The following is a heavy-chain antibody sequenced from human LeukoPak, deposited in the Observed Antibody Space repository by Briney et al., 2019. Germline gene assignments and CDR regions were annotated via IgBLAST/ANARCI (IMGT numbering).Heavy chain of an antibody. V-gene: IGHV4-31*03. J-gene: IGHJ6*02. CDR3: ARASSIAARLYYYYGMDV. CDR2: IYYSGST. D-gene: IGHD6-6*01. Sequence: SDTLSLTCTVSGGSISSGGYYWSWIRQHPGKGLEWIGYIYYSGSTYHNPSLKSRVTISVDTSKNQFSLKLSSVTAADTAVYYCARASSIAARLYYYYGMDVWGQGTTVTVSS. CDR1: GGSISSGGYY.